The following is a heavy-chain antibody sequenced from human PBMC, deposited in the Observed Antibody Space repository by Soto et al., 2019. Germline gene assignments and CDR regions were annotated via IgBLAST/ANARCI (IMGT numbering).Heavy chain of an antibody. D-gene: IGHD6-6*01. Sequence: GGSLRLSCAASGFTFSSYSMNWVRQAPGKGLEWVSSISSSSSYIYYADSVKGRFTISRDNAKNSLYLQMNSLRAEDTAVYYCARDRSEYSSSTPSGYWGQGTLVTVSS. CDR2: ISSSSSYI. V-gene: IGHV3-21*01. CDR1: GFTFSSYS. CDR3: ARDRSEYSSSTPSGY. J-gene: IGHJ4*02.